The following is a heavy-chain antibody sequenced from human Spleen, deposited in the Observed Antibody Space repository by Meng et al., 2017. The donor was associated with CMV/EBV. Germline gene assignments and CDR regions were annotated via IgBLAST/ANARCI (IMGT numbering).Heavy chain of an antibody. D-gene: IGHD6-19*01. CDR1: GSTFSNYA. CDR3: ARSPKYSSGWYIDS. J-gene: IGHJ4*02. V-gene: IGHV3-30-3*01. Sequence: GGSLRLSCVVPGSTFSNYAMHWVRHAPGKGLEWMAVISYDGSSKYYGDSVKGRFTISRDNSKNTLYLQMNSLRTGDTAVYYCARSPKYSSGWYIDSWGQGTLVTVSS. CDR2: ISYDGSSK.